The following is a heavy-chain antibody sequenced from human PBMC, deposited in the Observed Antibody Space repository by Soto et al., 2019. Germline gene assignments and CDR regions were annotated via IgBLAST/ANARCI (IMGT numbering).Heavy chain of an antibody. CDR1: GGTFSSYA. CDR3: ARGMRVVVVAASGMDV. D-gene: IGHD2-15*01. CDR2: IIPIFGTA. Sequence: ASVKVSCKASGGTFSSYAISWVRQAPGQGLEWMGGIIPIFGTANYAQKFQGRVTITADKSTSTAYMELSSLRSEDTAVYYCARGMRVVVVAASGMDVWGQGTTVTVSS. J-gene: IGHJ6*02. V-gene: IGHV1-69*06.